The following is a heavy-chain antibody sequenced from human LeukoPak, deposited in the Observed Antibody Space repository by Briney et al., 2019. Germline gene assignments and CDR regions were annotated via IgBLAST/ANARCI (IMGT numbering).Heavy chain of an antibody. D-gene: IGHD3-10*01. CDR2: ISSSGSTI. J-gene: IGHJ2*01. V-gene: IGHV3-11*01. CDR1: GFTFSDYY. CDR3: AGYGSGSYVRYFDL. Sequence: GGSLRLSCAASGFTFSDYYMSWIRQAPGKGLEWVSYISSSGSTIYYADSVKGRFTISRDNAKNSLYLQMNSLRAEDTAVYCCAGYGSGSYVRYFDLWGRGTLVTVSS.